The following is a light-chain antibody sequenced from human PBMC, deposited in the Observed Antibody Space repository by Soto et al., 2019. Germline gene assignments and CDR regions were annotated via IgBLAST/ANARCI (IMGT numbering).Light chain of an antibody. CDR2: DAS. CDR3: QHYDSLPIT. V-gene: IGKV3-20*01. J-gene: IGKJ5*01. CDR1: QSVSSN. Sequence: EIVMTQSPATLSVSPGERATLSCRASQSVSSNLAWYQQKHGQAPRLLIYDASSRATGIPDRFSGSGSGTDFTLTISRLEPEDCAVFDCQHYDSLPITFGQGTRLEIK.